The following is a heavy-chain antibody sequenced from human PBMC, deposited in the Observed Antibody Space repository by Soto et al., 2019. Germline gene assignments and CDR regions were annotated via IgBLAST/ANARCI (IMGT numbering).Heavy chain of an antibody. J-gene: IGHJ6*02. CDR1: GYSFTSYW. CDR3: ARFDNYTPYGMDV. Sequence: GESLKISCKGSGYSFTSYWIGWVRQMPGKGLEWMGIIYPGDSDIRYSPSFQGQVTISADKSISTAYLQWSSLKAPDTAMYYCARFDNYTPYGMDVWGQGTTVTVSS. CDR2: IYPGDSDI. D-gene: IGHD1-1*01. V-gene: IGHV5-51*01.